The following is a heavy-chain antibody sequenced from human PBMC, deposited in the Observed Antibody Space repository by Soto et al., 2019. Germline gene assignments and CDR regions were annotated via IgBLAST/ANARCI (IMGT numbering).Heavy chain of an antibody. V-gene: IGHV3-53*04. CDR2: IYSDDTT. CDR3: AREGGYYHYFDY. CDR1: GFTVRNNY. J-gene: IGHJ4*02. D-gene: IGHD1-26*01. Sequence: EVQLVESGGGLVQPGGSLRLSCAVSGFTVRNNYMNWVRQAPEKGLEWVSVIYSDDTTFYADSVKGRFTISRHNSKNTLYLQMNSLRTEDTAVYYCAREGGYYHYFDYWGQGTLVTVSS.